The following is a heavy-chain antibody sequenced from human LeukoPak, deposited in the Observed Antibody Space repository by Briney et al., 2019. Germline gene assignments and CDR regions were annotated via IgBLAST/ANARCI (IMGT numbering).Heavy chain of an antibody. CDR2: IYYSGST. Sequence: SETLSLTCTVSGGSISSGSYHWSWIRQPPGKGLEWIGYIYYSGSTNYNPSLKSRVTISVDTSKNQFSLKLSSVTAADTAVYYCARGQYSSGWYAPMGYFDYWGQGTLVTVSS. D-gene: IGHD6-19*01. CDR3: ARGQYSSGWYAPMGYFDY. CDR1: GGSISSGSYH. V-gene: IGHV4-61*01. J-gene: IGHJ4*02.